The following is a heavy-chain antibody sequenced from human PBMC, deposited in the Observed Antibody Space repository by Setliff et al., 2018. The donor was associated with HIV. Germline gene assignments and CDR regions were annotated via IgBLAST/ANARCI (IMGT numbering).Heavy chain of an antibody. D-gene: IGHD3-10*02. CDR2: IYYSGST. Sequence: SSETLSLTCSVSGDSISSSSYYWGWIRQPPGKGLEWIGSIYYSGSTYYNPSLKSRVTISVDTSKNQFSLKLSSVTAADTAVYYCARGHMLITYYYYYYMDVWGKGTTVTVSS. V-gene: IGHV4-39*07. CDR1: GDSISSSSYY. CDR3: ARGHMLITYYYYYYMDV. J-gene: IGHJ6*03.